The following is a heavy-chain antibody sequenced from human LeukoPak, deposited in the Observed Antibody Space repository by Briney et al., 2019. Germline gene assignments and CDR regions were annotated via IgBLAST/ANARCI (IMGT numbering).Heavy chain of an antibody. Sequence: SETLSLTCTVSGGSISSHYWSWIRQPPGKGLEWIGYIYYSGSTNYNPSLKSRVTISVDTSKNQFSLKLSSVTAADTAVYYCARVKRMVRGVSRYMDVWGKGTTVTVSS. CDR3: ARVKRMVRGVSRYMDV. J-gene: IGHJ6*03. D-gene: IGHD3-10*01. CDR2: IYYSGST. V-gene: IGHV4-59*11. CDR1: GGSISSHY.